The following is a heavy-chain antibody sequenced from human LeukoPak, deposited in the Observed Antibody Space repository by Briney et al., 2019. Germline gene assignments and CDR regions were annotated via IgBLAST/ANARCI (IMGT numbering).Heavy chain of an antibody. CDR2: ISYDGSNK. Sequence: GGSLRLSCAASGFTFSSYAMHWVRQAPGKGLEWVAVISYDGSNKYYADSVKGRFTISRDNSKNTLYLQMNSLRAEDTAVYYCARDAVAGTAFDYWGQGTLVTVSS. CDR3: ARDAVAGTAFDY. CDR1: GFTFSSYA. V-gene: IGHV3-30*04. D-gene: IGHD6-19*01. J-gene: IGHJ4*02.